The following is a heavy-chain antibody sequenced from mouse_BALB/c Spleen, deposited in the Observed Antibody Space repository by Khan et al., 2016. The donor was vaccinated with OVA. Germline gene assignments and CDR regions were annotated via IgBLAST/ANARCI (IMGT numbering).Heavy chain of an antibody. CDR2: IRSTANNHAT. V-gene: IGHV6-6*01. D-gene: IGHD2-12*01. Sequence: EVKLEESGGGLVQPGGSMKLSCVASGFTFSDAWMDWVRQSPEKGLEWVAEIRSTANNHATSYSEFVRGRFTISRDDYKSSVYLQMNSLRAEDTGSYYCTSNDVRYYHSMDYWGQGTSVTVSS. CDR3: TSNDVRYYHSMDY. J-gene: IGHJ4*01. CDR1: GFTFSDAW.